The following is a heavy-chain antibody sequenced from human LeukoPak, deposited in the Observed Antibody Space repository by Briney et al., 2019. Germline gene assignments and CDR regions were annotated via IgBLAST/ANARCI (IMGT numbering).Heavy chain of an antibody. D-gene: IGHD1-14*01. V-gene: IGHV4-59*12. J-gene: IGHJ5*02. CDR3: ARGPRNNWFDP. CDR2: IYYSGST. CDR1: GGSISSYY. Sequence: SETLSLTCTVSGGSISSYYWSWIRQPPGKGLEWIGYIYYSGSTNYNPSLKSRVTISVDTSKNQFSLKLSSVTAADTAVYYCARGPRNNWFDPWGQGTLVTVSS.